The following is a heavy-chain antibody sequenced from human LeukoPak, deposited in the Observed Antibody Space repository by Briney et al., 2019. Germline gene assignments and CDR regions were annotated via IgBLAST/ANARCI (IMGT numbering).Heavy chain of an antibody. J-gene: IGHJ4*02. CDR2: IIPIFGTA. CDR3: ARDQREGYSSGWYGYTR. CDR1: GGTFSIYA. D-gene: IGHD6-19*01. Sequence: SVKVSCTASGGTFSIYAISWVRQAPGQGLEWMGGIIPIFGTANYAQKFQGRVTITADESTSTAYMELSSLRSEDTAVYYCARDQREGYSSGWYGYTRWGQGTLVTVSS. V-gene: IGHV1-69*13.